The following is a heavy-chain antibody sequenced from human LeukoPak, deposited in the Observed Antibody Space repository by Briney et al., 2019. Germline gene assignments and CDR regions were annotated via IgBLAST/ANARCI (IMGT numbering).Heavy chain of an antibody. D-gene: IGHD6-13*01. CDR2: ISGSGGST. Sequence: GGSLRLSCAASGFTFSSYAMSWVRQAPGKGLEWVSAISGSGGSTYYADSVKGRFTISRDSSKNTLYLQMNSLRAEDTAVYYCAKIYQQQLVLSDWGQGTLVTVSS. V-gene: IGHV3-23*01. CDR3: AKIYQQQLVLSD. CDR1: GFTFSSYA. J-gene: IGHJ4*02.